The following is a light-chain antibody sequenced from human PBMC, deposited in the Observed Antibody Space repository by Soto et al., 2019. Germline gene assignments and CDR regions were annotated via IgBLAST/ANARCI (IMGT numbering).Light chain of an antibody. CDR1: QSVSSN. Sequence: EIVMTQSPATLSVSPGERATLSCRATQSVSSNLAWYQQKPGQAPRLLIYVASTRATGLPARFSGSGSGTEFTLTISSLQPEDFAVYYCQQYNNGWTFGQGTKVEIK. V-gene: IGKV3-15*01. CDR2: VAS. CDR3: QQYNNGWT. J-gene: IGKJ1*01.